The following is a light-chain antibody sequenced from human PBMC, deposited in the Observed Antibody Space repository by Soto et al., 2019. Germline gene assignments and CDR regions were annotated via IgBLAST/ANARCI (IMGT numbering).Light chain of an antibody. CDR1: QSLNIY. CDR2: DAS. V-gene: IGKV3-11*01. J-gene: IGKJ4*01. Sequence: ELVLPQSPYTLSFSPWERPTIYFLASQSLNIYLAWYQQKPGQAPRLLIYDASNRATGIPARFSGSGSGTDFTLTISSVEPEDSAVYYCQQRVNWPTLTFGGGTKVDIK. CDR3: QQRVNWPTLT.